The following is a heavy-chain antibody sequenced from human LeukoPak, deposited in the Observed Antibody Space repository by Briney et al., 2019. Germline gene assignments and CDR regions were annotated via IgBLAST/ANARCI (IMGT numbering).Heavy chain of an antibody. CDR3: ARGGWSLDY. V-gene: IGHV4-59*11. CDR2: IYYDGNT. Sequence: SETLSLTCTVSGGSINSLYWSWIRQPPGKGLEWIGYIYYDGNTNYNPSLKSRLTMSVDMSENELSLKLRSVTTADTAVYYCARGGWSLDYWGQGTLVTVSS. CDR1: GGSINSLY. D-gene: IGHD6-19*01. J-gene: IGHJ4*02.